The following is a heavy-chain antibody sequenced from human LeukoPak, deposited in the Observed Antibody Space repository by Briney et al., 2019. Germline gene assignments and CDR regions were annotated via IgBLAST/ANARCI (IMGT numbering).Heavy chain of an antibody. CDR1: GGTFSSYT. J-gene: IGHJ4*02. D-gene: IGHD2-15*01. CDR3: ADLDCSGGSCYLDY. V-gene: IGHV1-69*02. Sequence: GSSVKVSCKASGGTFSSYTISWVRQAPGQGLEWMGRIIPILGIANYAQKFQGRVTITADKSTSTGYMELSSLRSEDTAVYYCADLDCSGGSCYLDYWGQGTLVTVSS. CDR2: IIPILGIA.